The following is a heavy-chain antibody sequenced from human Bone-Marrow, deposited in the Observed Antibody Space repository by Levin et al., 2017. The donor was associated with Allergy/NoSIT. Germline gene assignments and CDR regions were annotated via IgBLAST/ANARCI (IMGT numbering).Heavy chain of an antibody. Sequence: SETLSLTCAVSGGSISSGGYSWSWIRQPPGKGLEWIGYIYHSGSTYYNPSLKSRVTISVDRSKNQFSLKLSSVTAADTAVYYCARVLGGYCSSTSCSSYYYYYMDVWGKGTTVTVSS. CDR3: ARVLGGYCSSTSCSSYYYYYMDV. D-gene: IGHD2-2*01. CDR1: GGSISSGGYS. CDR2: IYHSGST. J-gene: IGHJ6*03. V-gene: IGHV4-30-2*01.